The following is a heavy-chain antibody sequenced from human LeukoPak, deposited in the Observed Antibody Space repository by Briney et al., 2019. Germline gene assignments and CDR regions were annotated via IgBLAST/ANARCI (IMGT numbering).Heavy chain of an antibody. CDR3: ARGGVGATRFYVWFDP. J-gene: IGHJ5*02. Sequence: SETLSLTCTVSGGSISSGGYYWSWIRQPPGKGLEWIGYIYHSGSTYYNPSLKSRVTISVDRSKNQFSLKLSSVTAADTAVYYCARGGVGATRFYVWFDPWGQGTLVTVSS. D-gene: IGHD1-26*01. CDR2: IYHSGST. CDR1: GGSISSGGYY. V-gene: IGHV4-30-2*01.